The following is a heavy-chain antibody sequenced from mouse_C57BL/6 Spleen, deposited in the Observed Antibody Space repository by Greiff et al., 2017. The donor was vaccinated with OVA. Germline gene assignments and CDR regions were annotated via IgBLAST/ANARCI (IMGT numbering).Heavy chain of an antibody. CDR1: GYTFTSYW. CDR3: ARGGFTTVVANAMDY. Sequence: QVQLQQPGAELVMPGASVKLSCKASGYTFTSYWMHWVKQRPGQGLEWIGEIDPSDSYTNYNQKFKGKSTLTVDKSSSTAYMQLSSLTSEDSAVYYCARGGFTTVVANAMDYWGQGTSVTVSS. J-gene: IGHJ4*01. CDR2: IDPSDSYT. V-gene: IGHV1-69*01. D-gene: IGHD1-1*01.